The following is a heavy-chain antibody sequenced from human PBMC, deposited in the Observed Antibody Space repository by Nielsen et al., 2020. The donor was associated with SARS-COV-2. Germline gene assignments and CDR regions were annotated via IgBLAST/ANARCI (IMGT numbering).Heavy chain of an antibody. V-gene: IGHV7-4-1*02. Sequence: ASVKVSCKASGYTFTSYAINWVRQAPGQGLEWMGWINTNTGNPTYAQGFTGRFVFSLDTSVSTAYLQISSLKAEDTAVYYCARRALLWFGEPHLLGYWGQGTLVTVSS. CDR2: INTNTGNP. CDR3: ARRALLWFGEPHLLGY. CDR1: GYTFTSYA. D-gene: IGHD3-10*01. J-gene: IGHJ4*02.